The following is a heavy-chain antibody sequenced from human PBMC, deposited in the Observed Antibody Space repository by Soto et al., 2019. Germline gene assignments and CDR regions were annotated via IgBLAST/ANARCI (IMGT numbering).Heavy chain of an antibody. Sequence: EVQLLESGGGLVQPGGSLRLSCAASGFTFRSYAMSWVRQAPGKGLEWVSAMSGSGGSTYYADSVKGRFTISRDNSKNTLYLQMNSLRAEDTAVYYCAKRMTTVTGGGHDYWGQGTLVTVSS. J-gene: IGHJ4*02. V-gene: IGHV3-23*01. D-gene: IGHD4-17*01. CDR1: GFTFRSYA. CDR3: AKRMTTVTGGGHDY. CDR2: MSGSGGST.